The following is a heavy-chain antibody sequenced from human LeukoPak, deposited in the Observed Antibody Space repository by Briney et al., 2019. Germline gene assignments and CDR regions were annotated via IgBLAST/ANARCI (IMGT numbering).Heavy chain of an antibody. CDR2: INIDGSTT. CDR3: ARVPLGAATFYYFDY. CDR1: GFTFSSYW. J-gene: IGHJ4*02. D-gene: IGHD1-26*01. Sequence: GGSLRLSCAASGFTFSSYWIHWVRQAPGKGLVWVSRINIDGSTTNYADSVKGRFTISRDNAKNPLYLQMNSLRAEDTAVYHCARVPLGAATFYYFDYWGQGTLVTVSS. V-gene: IGHV3-74*01.